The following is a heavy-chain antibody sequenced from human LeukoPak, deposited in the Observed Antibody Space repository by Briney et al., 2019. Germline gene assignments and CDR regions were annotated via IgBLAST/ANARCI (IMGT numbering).Heavy chain of an antibody. CDR1: GFTFSSYS. V-gene: IGHV3-21*01. D-gene: IGHD6-13*01. J-gene: IGHJ5*02. Sequence: PGGSLRLSCAASGFTFSSYSMNWVRQAPGKGLEWVSSISSSSSYIYYADSVKGRFTISRDNAKNSLYLQMNSLRAEDTAVYYCARDHPVILAAAGTNWFDPWGQGTLVTVSS. CDR2: ISSSSSYI. CDR3: ARDHPVILAAAGTNWFDP.